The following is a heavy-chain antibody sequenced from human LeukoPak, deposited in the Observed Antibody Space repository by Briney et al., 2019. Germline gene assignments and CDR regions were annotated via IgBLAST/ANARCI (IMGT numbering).Heavy chain of an antibody. J-gene: IGHJ4*02. CDR1: GFTFRSYV. CDR2: ITYNSGTI. Sequence: GGSLRLSCAASGFTFRSYVMQWVRQAPGKGLEWVSYITYNSGTIFYADSVKGRFTISRDNAKDSLYLQMSSLRDEDTAVYYCARDGGYSYADDYWGQGTLVTVSS. CDR3: ARDGGYSYADDY. D-gene: IGHD5-18*01. V-gene: IGHV3-48*02.